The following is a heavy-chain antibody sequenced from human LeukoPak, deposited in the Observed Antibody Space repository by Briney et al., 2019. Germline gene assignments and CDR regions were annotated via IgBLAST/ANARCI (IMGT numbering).Heavy chain of an antibody. J-gene: IGHJ6*03. Sequence: ASVKVSCKVSGYTLTELSMHWVRQAPGKGLEWMGGFDPEDGETIYAQKFQGRVTMTEDTSTDTACMELSSLRSEDTAVYYCATGGQLVGDYYYYMDVWGKGTTVTVSS. CDR1: GYTLTELS. CDR2: FDPEDGET. D-gene: IGHD6-13*01. V-gene: IGHV1-24*01. CDR3: ATGGQLVGDYYYYMDV.